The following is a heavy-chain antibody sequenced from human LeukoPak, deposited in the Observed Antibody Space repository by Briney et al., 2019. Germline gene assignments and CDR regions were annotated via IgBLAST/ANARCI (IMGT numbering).Heavy chain of an antibody. J-gene: IGHJ4*02. Sequence: ASVTVSCKASGYTFTGYYMHWVRQAPGQGLEWMGWINPNSGGTNYAQKFQGRVTMTRDTSISTAYMELSRRRSDETAVYYCARYPVAYYYGSGSLTYFDYWGQGTLVTVSS. V-gene: IGHV1-2*02. CDR1: GYTFTGYY. CDR3: ARYPVAYYYGSGSLTYFDY. CDR2: INPNSGGT. D-gene: IGHD3-10*01.